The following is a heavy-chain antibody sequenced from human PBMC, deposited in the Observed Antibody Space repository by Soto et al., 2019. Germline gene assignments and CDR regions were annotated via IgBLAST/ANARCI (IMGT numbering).Heavy chain of an antibody. D-gene: IGHD2-15*01. Sequence: QVQLVESGGGVVQPGRSLRLSCAASGFTFSSYGMHWVRQAPGKGLEWVAVIWYDGSNKYYADSVKGRFTISRDNSKNTLYLQMNSLRAEDTAVYYCARARRGSWVLDYYYGMDVWGQGTTVTVSS. CDR2: IWYDGSNK. V-gene: IGHV3-33*01. CDR3: ARARRGSWVLDYYYGMDV. CDR1: GFTFSSYG. J-gene: IGHJ6*02.